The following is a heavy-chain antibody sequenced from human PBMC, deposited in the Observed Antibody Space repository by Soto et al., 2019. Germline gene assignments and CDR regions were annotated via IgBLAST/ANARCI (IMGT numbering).Heavy chain of an antibody. Sequence: YWIAWVRQMPGKGLEWMGIIFPSDSDTRYSPSFQGQVTISADRSTSTVFLQWASLKASDTAVYFCARKDKSGYFNWFDPWGQGTLVTVSS. CDR2: IFPSDSDT. CDR1: YW. CDR3: ARKDKSGYFNWFDP. D-gene: IGHD3-22*01. J-gene: IGHJ5*02. V-gene: IGHV5-51*01.